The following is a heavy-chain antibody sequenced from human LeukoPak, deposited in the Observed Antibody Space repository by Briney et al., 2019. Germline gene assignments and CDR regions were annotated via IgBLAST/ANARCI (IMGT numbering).Heavy chain of an antibody. CDR3: ARGEGELLSGGIDY. CDR2: IYHSGST. CDR1: GGSISSSNW. Sequence: PSGTLSLTCAVSGGSISSSNWWSWVRQPPGKGLEWIGEIYHSGSTNYNPSLKSRVTISVDKSKNQSSLKLSSVTAADTAVYYCARGEGELLSGGIDYWGQGTLVTVSS. V-gene: IGHV4-4*02. D-gene: IGHD1-26*01. J-gene: IGHJ4*02.